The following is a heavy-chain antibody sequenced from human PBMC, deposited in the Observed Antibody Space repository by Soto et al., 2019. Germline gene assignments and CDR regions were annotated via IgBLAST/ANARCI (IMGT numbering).Heavy chain of an antibody. CDR2: IIPIFGTA. Sequence: GASVKVSCKASGGTFSSYAISWVRQAPGQGLEWVGGIIPIFGTANYAQKFQGRVTITADESTSTAYMELSSLRSEDTAVYYCARGSGAMYYYDSSGYSRGFDYWGQGTLVTVSS. V-gene: IGHV1-69*13. CDR1: GGTFSSYA. J-gene: IGHJ4*02. CDR3: ARGSGAMYYYDSSGYSRGFDY. D-gene: IGHD3-22*01.